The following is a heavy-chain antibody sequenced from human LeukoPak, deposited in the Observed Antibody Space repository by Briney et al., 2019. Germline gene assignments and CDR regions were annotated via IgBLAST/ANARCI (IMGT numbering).Heavy chain of an antibody. CDR3: ARGYYDSSGYYLIFYFDY. CDR2: IYYSGST. V-gene: IGHV4-59*01. D-gene: IGHD3-22*01. Sequence: SETLSLTCTVSGGSISSYYWSWIRQPPGKGLEWIGYIYYSGSTNYNPSLKSRVTISVDTSKNQFSLKLSSVTAADTAVYYCARGYYDSSGYYLIFYFDYWGQGTPVTVSS. J-gene: IGHJ4*02. CDR1: GGSISSYY.